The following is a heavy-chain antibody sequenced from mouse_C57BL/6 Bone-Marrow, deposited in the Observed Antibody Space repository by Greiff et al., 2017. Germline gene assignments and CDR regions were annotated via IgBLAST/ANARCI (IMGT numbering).Heavy chain of an antibody. D-gene: IGHD2-4*01. V-gene: IGHV1-81*01. CDR2: IYPRSGNT. CDR1: GYTFTSYG. CDR3: GGSPYYDYDVTWFAY. Sequence: QVQLQQSGAELVRPGTSVKLSCKASGYTFTSYGISWVKQRTGQGLEWIGEIYPRSGNTYYNEKFKGKATLTADKSSSTAYMELRSLTSEDSAVYFCGGSPYYDYDVTWFAYWGQGTLVTVSA. J-gene: IGHJ3*01.